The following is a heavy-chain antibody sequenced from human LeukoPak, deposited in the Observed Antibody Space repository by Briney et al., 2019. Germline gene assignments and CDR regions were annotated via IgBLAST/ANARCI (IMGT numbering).Heavy chain of an antibody. J-gene: IGHJ4*02. D-gene: IGHD7-27*01. CDR3: ARRPTGDPKFDY. CDR1: SGSISSYY. V-gene: IGHV4-59*08. Sequence: SETLSLTCTVSSGSISSYYWSWIRQPPGKGLEWIGYIYSSGSTYYNPSLKSRVTISVDTSKNRFSLKLSTVTAADTAVYYCARRPTGDPKFDYWGQGTLVTVSS. CDR2: IYSSGST.